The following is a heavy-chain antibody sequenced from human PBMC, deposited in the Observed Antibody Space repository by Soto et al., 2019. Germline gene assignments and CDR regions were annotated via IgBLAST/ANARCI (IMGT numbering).Heavy chain of an antibody. V-gene: IGHV1-46*01. Sequence: QVQLVQSGTEVKKPGASVKVSCKASGYTFLDFYIHWVRQAPGQGLEWMGFSNPSGGGTTYAQQFQGRLTMTRDTSTRTVYMELISLRSEDTAIYYCARDKPFSAGYWGQGTLVT. J-gene: IGHJ4*02. D-gene: IGHD3-3*02. CDR2: SNPSGGGT. CDR3: ARDKPFSAGY. CDR1: GYTFLDFY.